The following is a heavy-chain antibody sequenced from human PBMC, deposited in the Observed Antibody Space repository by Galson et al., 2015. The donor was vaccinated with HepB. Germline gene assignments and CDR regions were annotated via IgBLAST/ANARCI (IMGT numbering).Heavy chain of an antibody. V-gene: IGHV1-69*13. CDR2: IIPMYATT. Sequence: SVKVSCKASGGTFSGHLISWVRQAPGQGLEWMGGIIPMYATTNYGQNFQDRVTITADDSTSTSYMELSGLRSEDTAIYYCARGDQRGDFDNWGQGTLVTVSS. J-gene: IGHJ4*02. CDR1: GGTFSGHL. CDR3: ARGDQRGDFDN.